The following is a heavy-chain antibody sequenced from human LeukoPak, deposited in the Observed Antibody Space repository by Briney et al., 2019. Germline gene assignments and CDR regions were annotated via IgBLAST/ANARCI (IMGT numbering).Heavy chain of an antibody. CDR3: ARDYPWFDS. CDR2: AHSGGTT. D-gene: IGHD3-16*02. Sequence: PSETLSLTCTVSGASSSAYYWSWIWQSPGKELTWIGFAHSGGTTKYNPSLKGRVSISVDTSKNQVSLRLTSATPADTAVYYCARDYPWFDSWGQGALVTVSS. CDR1: GASSSAYY. J-gene: IGHJ5*01. V-gene: IGHV4-59*01.